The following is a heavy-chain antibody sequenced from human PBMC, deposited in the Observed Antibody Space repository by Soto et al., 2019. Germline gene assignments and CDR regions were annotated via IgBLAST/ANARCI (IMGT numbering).Heavy chain of an antibody. CDR1: GGSFSGYY. Sequence: SETLSLTCAVYGGSFSGYYWSWIRQPPGKGLEWIGEINHSGSTNYNPSLKSRVTISVDTSKNQFSLKLSSVTAADTAVYYCARHGRLHLIQHWGQGTLVTVSS. V-gene: IGHV4-34*01. J-gene: IGHJ1*01. CDR2: INHSGST. D-gene: IGHD2-15*01. CDR3: ARHGRLHLIQH.